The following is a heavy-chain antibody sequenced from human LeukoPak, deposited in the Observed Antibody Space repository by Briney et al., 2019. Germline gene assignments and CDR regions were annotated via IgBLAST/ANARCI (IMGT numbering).Heavy chain of an antibody. D-gene: IGHD5-12*01. Sequence: GGSLRLSCAASGFTFRDNFMSWIRQAPGKGLEWVAYISSGGSIIYYADSVKGRFTISRDNAKNSLDLQMNRLRAEDTAVYYCASFSRAHRVPNTGYDSFWGQGSLVTVSS. CDR2: ISSGGSII. V-gene: IGHV3-11*01. CDR1: GFTFRDNF. CDR3: ASFSRAHRVPNTGYDSF. J-gene: IGHJ4*02.